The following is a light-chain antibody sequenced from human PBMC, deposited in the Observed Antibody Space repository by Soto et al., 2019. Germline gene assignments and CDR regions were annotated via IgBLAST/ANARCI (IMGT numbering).Light chain of an antibody. CDR2: DNN. Sequence: QSVLTQPPSVSAAPGQEVTISCSGSSSNIGNNYVSWYQQFPGTAPKLLIYDNNKRPSGITDRFSGSKSGTSATLGITGLQTDDEGDYDCGTWHSGLSVVVFGGGTQLTVL. CDR3: GTWHSGLSVVV. J-gene: IGLJ3*02. V-gene: IGLV1-51*01. CDR1: SSNIGNNY.